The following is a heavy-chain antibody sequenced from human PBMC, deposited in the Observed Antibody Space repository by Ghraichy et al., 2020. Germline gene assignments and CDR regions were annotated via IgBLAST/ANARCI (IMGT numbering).Heavy chain of an antibody. V-gene: IGHV4-61*02. D-gene: IGHD2-2*02. J-gene: IGHJ6*02. CDR3: ASETPKRYRGRVSLLMDV. CDR2: IYFSGNT. CDR1: GGSINNGSFY. Sequence: SETLSLTCIVSGGSINNGSFYWSWIRQPAGKGLEWIGRIYFSGNTNYNPSLKSRITISVDTSKNQFSLKLSSVTGADTAVYYCASETPKRYRGRVSLLMDVWGQGTTVTVSS.